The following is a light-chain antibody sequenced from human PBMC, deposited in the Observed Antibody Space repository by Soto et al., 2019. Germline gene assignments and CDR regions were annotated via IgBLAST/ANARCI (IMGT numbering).Light chain of an antibody. CDR3: CLYAVTFYV. CDR2: DVS. J-gene: IGLJ1*01. Sequence: QSALTQPRSVSGSPGQSVTISCTGTSSDVGTYDFVSWYQQHPGKAPRLMIFDVSERPSGVPDRFSGSKSGNTASLTISGLQAEDEADYYCCLYAVTFYVFGTGTTLTVL. CDR1: SSDVGTYDF. V-gene: IGLV2-11*01.